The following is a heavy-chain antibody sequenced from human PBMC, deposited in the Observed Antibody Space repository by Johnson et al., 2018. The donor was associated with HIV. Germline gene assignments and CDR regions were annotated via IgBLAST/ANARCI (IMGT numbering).Heavy chain of an antibody. Sequence: QVQLVESGGGLVQPGGSLRLSCAASGFTFSSYAMSWVRQAPGKGLEWVALIWYDGSNEYYADSVKGRFTISRDNSKNTLYLQMNSLKTEDTAVYYCTRGDVYYDSSDAFDIWGQGTMVTVSS. CDR1: GFTFSSYA. D-gene: IGHD3-22*01. CDR3: TRGDVYYDSSDAFDI. J-gene: IGHJ3*02. V-gene: IGHV3-33*08. CDR2: IWYDGSNE.